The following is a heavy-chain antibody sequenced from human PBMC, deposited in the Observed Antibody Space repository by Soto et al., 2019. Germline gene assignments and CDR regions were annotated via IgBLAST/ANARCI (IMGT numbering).Heavy chain of an antibody. CDR3: ARKVQDFSGPGSYYFDT. CDR2: IYYTGST. Sequence: SETLSLTCTVGGGSINSSSCSCGWVRQPPEKGLEWIGSIYYTGSTFYNPSLKSRVTIAVDTSKSQFSLNLTSVTAADTAVYFCARKVQDFSGPGSYYFDTSGQGTLVTVSS. CDR1: GGSINSSSCS. J-gene: IGHJ4*02. D-gene: IGHD3-10*01. V-gene: IGHV4-39*01.